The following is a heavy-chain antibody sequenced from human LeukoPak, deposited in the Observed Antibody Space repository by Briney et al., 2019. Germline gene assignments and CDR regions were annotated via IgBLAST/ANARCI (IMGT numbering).Heavy chain of an antibody. Sequence: SETLSLTCAVYGGSFSGYYWSWIRQPPGKGLEWIGEINHSGSTNYNPSLKSRVTISVDTSRNQFSLKLSSVTAADTAVYYCAREAGYSSGWLDYWGQGTLVTVSS. CDR1: GGSFSGYY. CDR3: AREAGYSSGWLDY. V-gene: IGHV4-34*01. J-gene: IGHJ4*02. CDR2: INHSGST. D-gene: IGHD6-19*01.